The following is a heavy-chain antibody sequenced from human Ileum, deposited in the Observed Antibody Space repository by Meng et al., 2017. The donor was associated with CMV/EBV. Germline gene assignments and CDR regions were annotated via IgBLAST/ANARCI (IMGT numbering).Heavy chain of an antibody. D-gene: IGHD2-8*01. CDR1: GFTFSKYW. V-gene: IGHV3-74*01. CDR3: ATGLMSAFGI. J-gene: IGHJ3*02. CDR2: IISDESTT. Sequence: GESLKISCAASGFTFSKYWMHWVRQVPGKGLVWVSRIISDESTTIYADSVKGRFTISRDNAKNTLYLQMNSLRADDTAVYYCATGLMSAFGIWGQGTMVTVSS.